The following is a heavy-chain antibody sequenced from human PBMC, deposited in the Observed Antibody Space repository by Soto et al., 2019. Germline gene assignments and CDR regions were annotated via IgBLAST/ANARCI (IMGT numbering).Heavy chain of an antibody. Sequence: EVRLVESGGDLVQPGGSLKLSCAASGFTFSASAMHWVRQASGKGLEWVGRIRSKGNGYATAYAASVKGGFTVSRDDSNNTAYLQMNSLKTEDTAVYYCTRTLILAAFDIWGQGTMVTVSS. CDR1: GFTFSASA. J-gene: IGHJ3*02. V-gene: IGHV3-73*02. CDR2: IRSKGNGYAT. CDR3: TRTLILAAFDI.